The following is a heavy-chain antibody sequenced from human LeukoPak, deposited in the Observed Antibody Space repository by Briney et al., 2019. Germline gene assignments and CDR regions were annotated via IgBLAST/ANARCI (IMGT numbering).Heavy chain of an antibody. D-gene: IGHD3-3*01. CDR1: GYSISNGYY. Sequence: PSETLSLTWTVSGYSISNGYYWGWIRQPPGKGLEWVGSISHRGSTYYNPSLRSRITILLDRSKQKFSLKLTSVTAADTAVYFCARGAEYYAIWRGYAGYSDYWGQGISVTVSS. CDR3: ARGAEYYAIWRGYAGYSDY. V-gene: IGHV4-38-2*02. CDR2: ISHRGST. J-gene: IGHJ4*02.